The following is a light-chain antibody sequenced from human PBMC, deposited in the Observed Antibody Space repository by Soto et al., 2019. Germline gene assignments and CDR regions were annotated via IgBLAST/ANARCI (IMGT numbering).Light chain of an antibody. J-gene: IGLJ1*01. CDR2: DVS. V-gene: IGLV2-14*01. CDR3: SSYTSSSPYV. Sequence: SVLTQPASVSGSPGQSITISCTGTSSDVGGYNYVSWYQQHPGKAPKPMIYDVSNRPSGVSNRFSGSKSGNTASLTISGLQAEDEADYYCSSYTSSSPYVFGTGTKVTVL. CDR1: SSDVGGYNY.